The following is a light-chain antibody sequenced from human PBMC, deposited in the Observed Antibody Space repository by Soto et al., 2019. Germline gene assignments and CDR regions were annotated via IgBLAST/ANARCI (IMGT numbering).Light chain of an antibody. CDR3: LQDFNYPRT. V-gene: IGKV1-6*01. J-gene: IGKJ1*01. CDR1: QVIRND. Sequence: AIQMTQSPASLSASVGDRVTITCRASQVIRNDLGWYQQKPGEAPKLLIFGAASLQRGVPSRFSGSGSGTDFNLTISSLQPEDFATYYCLQDFNYPRTFGQGTKVDIK. CDR2: GAA.